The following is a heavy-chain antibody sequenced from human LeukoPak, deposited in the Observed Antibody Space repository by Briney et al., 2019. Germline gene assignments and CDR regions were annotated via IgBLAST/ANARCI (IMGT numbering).Heavy chain of an antibody. J-gene: IGHJ3*02. D-gene: IGHD1-26*01. CDR3: ARGLLRRWELGTDAFDI. V-gene: IGHV1-69*13. CDR1: GGTFSSYA. CDR2: IIPIFGTA. Sequence: ASVKVSCKASGGTFSSYAISWVRQAPEQGLEWMGGIIPIFGTANYAQKFQGRVTITADESTSTAYMELSSLRSEGTAVYYCARGLLRRWELGTDAFDIWGQGTMVTVSS.